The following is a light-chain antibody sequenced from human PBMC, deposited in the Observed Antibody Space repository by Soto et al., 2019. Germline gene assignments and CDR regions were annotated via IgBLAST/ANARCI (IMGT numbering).Light chain of an antibody. Sequence: EIVLTQSPATLSLSPGETATLSCRASQSVNSNLAWYQQKPGQAPRLLIYDASHRATGIPARFSGSGSGTDFTLTISSLEPADFAVYYCQQHNNWPPYTFGQGTKLEIK. CDR1: QSVNSN. CDR3: QQHNNWPPYT. J-gene: IGKJ2*01. CDR2: DAS. V-gene: IGKV3-11*01.